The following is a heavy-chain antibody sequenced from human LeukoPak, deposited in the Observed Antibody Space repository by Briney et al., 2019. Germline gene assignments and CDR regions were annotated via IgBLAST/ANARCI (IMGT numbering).Heavy chain of an antibody. D-gene: IGHD3-22*01. Sequence: ASVKVSCKASGYTFSSYYMHWVRQTPGQGLEWMGIINPSGGSTGYAQKFQGRVTMTRDTSTSTVYKELSSLRFEDTAVYYCARVPYDSSGYYYGYYLDYWGQGTLVTVSS. CDR3: ARVPYDSSGYYYGYYLDY. V-gene: IGHV1-46*01. CDR1: GYTFSSYY. J-gene: IGHJ4*02. CDR2: INPSGGST.